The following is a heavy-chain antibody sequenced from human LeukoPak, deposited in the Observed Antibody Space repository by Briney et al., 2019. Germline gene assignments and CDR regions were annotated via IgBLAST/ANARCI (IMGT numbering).Heavy chain of an antibody. CDR1: GYSFPMYW. V-gene: IGHV5-51*01. CDR2: IYPGDSDT. D-gene: IGHD1-26*01. CDR3: ARQDSGSYFQYSDY. J-gene: IGHJ4*02. Sequence: GESLKISCRASGYSFPMYWIGWVRQMPGRGLEWMGIIYPGDSDTRYSPSFQGQVTISVDESINSVYLQWSSLQASDTAIHYCARQDSGSYFQYSDYWGQGTQVTVSS.